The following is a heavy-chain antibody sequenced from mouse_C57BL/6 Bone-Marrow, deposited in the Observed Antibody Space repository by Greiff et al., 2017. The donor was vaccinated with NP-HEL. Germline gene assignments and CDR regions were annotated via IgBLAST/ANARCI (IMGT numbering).Heavy chain of an antibody. J-gene: IGHJ4*01. CDR1: GYTFTSYG. CDR2: IYPRSGNT. D-gene: IGHD3-2*02. CDR3: AMLRPEYYYAMDY. Sequence: QVHVKQSGAELARPGASVKLSCKASGYTFTSYGISWVKQRTGQGLEWIGEIYPRSGNTYYTEKFKGKATLTADKSSSTAYMELRSLTSEDSAVYFGAMLRPEYYYAMDYWGQGTSVTVSS. V-gene: IGHV1-81*01.